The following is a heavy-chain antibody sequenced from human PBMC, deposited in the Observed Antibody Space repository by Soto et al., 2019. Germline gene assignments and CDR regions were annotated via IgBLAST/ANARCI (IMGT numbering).Heavy chain of an antibody. Sequence: ASVNVACKSSGYTFTGYYMHWVRQAPGQGLEWMGWINPNSGGTNYAQKFQGRVTMTRDTSISTAYMELSRLRSDDTAVYYCARALGRRNCFDPCGQGPLVTFSS. CDR3: ARALGRRNCFDP. V-gene: IGHV1-2*02. J-gene: IGHJ5*02. CDR2: INPNSGGT. CDR1: GYTFTGYY.